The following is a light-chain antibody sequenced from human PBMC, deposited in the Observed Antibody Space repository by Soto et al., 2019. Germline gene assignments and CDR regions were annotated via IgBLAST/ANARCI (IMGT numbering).Light chain of an antibody. CDR2: GNT. Sequence: QSFLTQPPSVSGAAGHRVTISCTGSGPNIGAGYDVHWYQQVPGRVPKLLIYGNTNRPSGVPDRFSGSKSGTSASLAITGLQAEDEADYYCQSYDRSLSGYVFGTGTKAPS. J-gene: IGLJ1*01. V-gene: IGLV1-40*01. CDR3: QSYDRSLSGYV. CDR1: GPNIGAGYD.